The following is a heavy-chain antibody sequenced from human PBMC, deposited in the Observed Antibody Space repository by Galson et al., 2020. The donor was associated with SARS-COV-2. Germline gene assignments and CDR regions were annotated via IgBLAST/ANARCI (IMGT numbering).Heavy chain of an antibody. Sequence: GSLRLSCAASGFTFSSYEMNWVRQAPGKGLEWVSYISSSGSTIYYADSVKGRFTISRDNAKNSLYLQMNSLRAEDTAVYYCAREVVVVTGGMDVWGQGTTVTVSS. CDR1: GFTFSSYE. D-gene: IGHD2-21*02. CDR2: ISSSGSTI. CDR3: AREVVVVTGGMDV. V-gene: IGHV3-48*03. J-gene: IGHJ6*02.